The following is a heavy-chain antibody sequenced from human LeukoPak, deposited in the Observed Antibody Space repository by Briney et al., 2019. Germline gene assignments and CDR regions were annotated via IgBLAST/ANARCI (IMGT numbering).Heavy chain of an antibody. V-gene: IGHV3-21*01. D-gene: IGHD3-22*01. CDR3: AREGLYYYDSSGYPDY. CDR1: GFTFSSYS. J-gene: IGHJ4*02. Sequence: GGSLRLSWAASGFTFSSYSMNWVRQAPGKGLEWVSCTSSSSSYIYYADSVKGRLTISRDNAKNSLYLQMNSLRAEDTAVYYCAREGLYYYDSSGYPDYWGQGTLVTVSS. CDR2: TSSSSSYI.